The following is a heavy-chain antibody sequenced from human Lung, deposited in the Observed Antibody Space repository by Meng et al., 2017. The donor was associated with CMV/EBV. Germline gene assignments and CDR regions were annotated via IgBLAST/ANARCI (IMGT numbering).Heavy chain of an antibody. D-gene: IGHD5-12*01. CDR3: ARVWGKGSGYDFDL. Sequence: GESLKISCAASGFTFSSYDMSWVRQAPGKGLEWVSSISTGGRDLYYADSVKGRFTISRDNAKNSLYLQMNSLRAEDTAVYFCARVWGKGSGYDFDLWGQGXPVTVSS. CDR1: GFTFSSYD. V-gene: IGHV3-21*01. CDR2: ISTGGRDL. J-gene: IGHJ4*02.